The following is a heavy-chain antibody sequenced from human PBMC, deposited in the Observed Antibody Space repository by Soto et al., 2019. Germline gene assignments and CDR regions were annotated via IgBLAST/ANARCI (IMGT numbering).Heavy chain of an antibody. D-gene: IGHD2-2*01. CDR2: IIPILGIA. V-gene: IGHV1-69*02. CDR1: GGTFSSYT. CDR3: ARAGPSYCSSTSCYSAGDWFDP. Sequence: QVQLVQSGAEVKKPGSSVKVSCKASGGTFSSYTISWVRQAPGQGLEWMGRIIPILGIANYAQKFQGRVTITADKSTSTAYMELSSLRSEDTAVYYCARAGPSYCSSTSCYSAGDWFDPWGQGTLVTVSS. J-gene: IGHJ5*02.